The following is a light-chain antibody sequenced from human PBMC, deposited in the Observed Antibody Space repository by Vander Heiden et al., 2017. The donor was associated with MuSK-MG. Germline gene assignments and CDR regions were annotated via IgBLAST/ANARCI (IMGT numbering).Light chain of an antibody. Sequence: QLVLTQSPSASASLGASFKFTCTLTSGNSKADRGWDQKQPEKGPRYWMVVKSDGSQNKGDGIPDRCSGSRYGAERDLTISSRQAEDEADYDCQTWGSHIVVFGGGTKLTVL. J-gene: IGLJ2*01. CDR2: VKSDGSQ. V-gene: IGLV4-69*01. CDR3: QTWGSHIVV. CDR1: SGNSKAD.